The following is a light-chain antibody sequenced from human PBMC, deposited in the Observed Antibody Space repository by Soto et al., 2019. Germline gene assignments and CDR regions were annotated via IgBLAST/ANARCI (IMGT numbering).Light chain of an antibody. Sequence: EIVLTQSPDTLSLSPGERATLSCRASQSVSSNYLAWYQQIPGQAPRPLIYGASSRATGIPDRFSGSGSGADFTLTISRLEPEDFAVYYCQQYGSSPITFGQGTRLEIK. CDR3: QQYGSSPIT. CDR2: GAS. V-gene: IGKV3-20*01. CDR1: QSVSSNY. J-gene: IGKJ5*01.